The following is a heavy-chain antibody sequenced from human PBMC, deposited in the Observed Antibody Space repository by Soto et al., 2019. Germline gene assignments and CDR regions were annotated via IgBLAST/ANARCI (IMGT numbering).Heavy chain of an antibody. CDR2: ISYDGNTR. V-gene: IGHV3-30-3*01. D-gene: IGHD6-13*01. J-gene: IGHJ4*02. Sequence: QVQVVESGGGVVQPGRSLRLSCVASGFTLSSYSMHWVRQAPGKGLEWVAVISYDGNTRFYLDSVKGRFTISRDNSKNPLYLQMNSLGTDDTAVYYCARREGGSSLDYWGQGTLVTVSS. CDR1: GFTLSSYS. CDR3: ARREGGSSLDY.